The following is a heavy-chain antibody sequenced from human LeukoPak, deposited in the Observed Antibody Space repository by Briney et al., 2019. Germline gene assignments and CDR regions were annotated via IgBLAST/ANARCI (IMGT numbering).Heavy chain of an antibody. J-gene: IGHJ4*02. CDR2: INPNSGGT. CDR3: ARELRFLEWSLIDY. Sequence: ASVKVSCKASGYTFTGYYMHWVRQAPGQGLEWMGWINPNSGGTNYAQKFQGRVTMTRDTSISTAYMELSRLRSDDTAVYYCARELRFLEWSLIDYWGQGTLVTVSS. D-gene: IGHD3-3*01. V-gene: IGHV1-2*02. CDR1: GYTFTGYY.